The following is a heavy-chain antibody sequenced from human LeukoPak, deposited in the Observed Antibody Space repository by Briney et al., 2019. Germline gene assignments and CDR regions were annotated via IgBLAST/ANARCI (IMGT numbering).Heavy chain of an antibody. J-gene: IGHJ4*02. V-gene: IGHV3-21*01. D-gene: IGHD6-19*01. CDR1: GFTFSSYS. CDR2: ISSSSSSI. Sequence: PGGSLRLSCAASGFTFSSYSMNWVRQAPGKGLEWVSSISSSSSSIYYADSVKGRFTISRDNAKNSLYLQMNSLRAEDTAVYYCARTGVSGWAGYWGQGTLVTVSS. CDR3: ARTGVSGWAGY.